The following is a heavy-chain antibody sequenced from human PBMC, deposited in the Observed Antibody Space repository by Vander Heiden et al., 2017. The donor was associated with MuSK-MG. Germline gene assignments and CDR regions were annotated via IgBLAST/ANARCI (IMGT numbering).Heavy chain of an antibody. D-gene: IGHD4-17*01. V-gene: IGHV3-23*01. CDR1: GFTFSSYA. Sequence: EVQLLESGGALVQPGGSLRLSCAASGFTFSSYAMSWVRQAPEKGLGWVSTISSSGGSTYYADSVKGRFTISRDNSKNTLYLQMNSLRAEDTAVYYCAKDLDYGDYGDWFDPWGQGTLVTVSS. CDR2: ISSSGGST. J-gene: IGHJ5*02. CDR3: AKDLDYGDYGDWFDP.